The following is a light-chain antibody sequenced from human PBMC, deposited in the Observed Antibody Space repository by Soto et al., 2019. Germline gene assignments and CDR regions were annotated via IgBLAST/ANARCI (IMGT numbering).Light chain of an antibody. V-gene: IGKV1-5*03. Sequence: DIQMTQSPSTLSASVGDRVTITCRASQSISTWLAWYQQKPGKAPKLMIYKESSLQSGVPSRFSGSGSGTEFTLTISSLQPDDFATYFCQQFSPYSWTFGQGTKVEIK. CDR1: QSISTW. CDR3: QQFSPYSWT. CDR2: KES. J-gene: IGKJ1*01.